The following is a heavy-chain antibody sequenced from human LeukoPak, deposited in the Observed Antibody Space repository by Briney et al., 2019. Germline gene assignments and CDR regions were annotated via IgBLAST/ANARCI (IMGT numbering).Heavy chain of an antibody. CDR3: ARDPYSGNYGAYYYYYMDV. J-gene: IGHJ6*03. CDR2: ITSGSSYI. CDR1: GFTFSSYG. D-gene: IGHD1-26*01. Sequence: GGSLRLSCAASGFTFSSYGMHWVRQAPGKGLEWVSSITSGSSYIYYADSVKGRFTISRDNAKNSLYLQMDSLRVEDTAEYYCARDPYSGNYGAYYYYYMDVWGKGTTVTVSS. V-gene: IGHV3-21*06.